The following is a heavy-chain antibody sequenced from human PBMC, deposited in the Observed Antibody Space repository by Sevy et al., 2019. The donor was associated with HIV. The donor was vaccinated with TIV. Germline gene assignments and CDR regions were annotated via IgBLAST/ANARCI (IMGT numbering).Heavy chain of an antibody. J-gene: IGHJ4*02. D-gene: IGHD6-19*01. V-gene: IGHV3-33*01. CDR1: GFTFSTYG. CDR2: IWYDGSNK. CDR3: ARENIAVAGIGYYFDH. Sequence: GGSLRLSCVPSGFTFSTYGMHWVRQAPGKGLEWVAVIWYDGSNKEYVDSVKGRFTISRDNSKDTLYLQMNSLRAEDTAVYYCARENIAVAGIGYYFDHWGQGTLVTVSS.